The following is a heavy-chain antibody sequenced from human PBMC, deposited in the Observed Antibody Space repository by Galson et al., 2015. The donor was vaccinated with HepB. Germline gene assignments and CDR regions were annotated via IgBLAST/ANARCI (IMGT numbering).Heavy chain of an antibody. CDR1: GYTFTGYG. V-gene: IGHV1-18*01. Sequence: SVKVSCKASGYTFTGYGISWVRQAPGQGLEWMGWSSAYNGNTNYAQKVQGRVSMTTDKSTRTVYLDLRSLRSDDTAVYYCALRTGTLPYYFDYWGQGTQVTVSS. D-gene: IGHD3-10*01. CDR3: ALRTGTLPYYFDY. J-gene: IGHJ4*02. CDR2: SSAYNGNT.